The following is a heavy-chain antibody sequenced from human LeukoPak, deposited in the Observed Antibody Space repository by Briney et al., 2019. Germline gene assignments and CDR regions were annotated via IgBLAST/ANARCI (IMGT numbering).Heavy chain of an antibody. CDR2: ISSSSSYI. CDR3: ARDKSPGATDY. CDR1: GFTFSGYS. J-gene: IGHJ4*02. Sequence: KAGGSLRLSCAASGFTFSGYSMNWVRQAPGKGLEWVSSISSSSSYIYYADSVKGRFTISRDNAKNSLYLQMNSLRAEDTAVYYCARDKSPGATDYWGQGTLVTVSS. D-gene: IGHD1-26*01. V-gene: IGHV3-21*01.